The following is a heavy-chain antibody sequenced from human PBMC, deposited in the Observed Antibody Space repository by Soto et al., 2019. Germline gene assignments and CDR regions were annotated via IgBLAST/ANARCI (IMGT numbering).Heavy chain of an antibody. D-gene: IGHD5-12*01. V-gene: IGHV3-23*01. Sequence: GGSLRLSCAASGFTFSSYAMSWVRQAPGKGLEWVSTISGRGLTTYLADSVKGRFTISRDNSKSTLHLQMNSLRAEDTAVYYCAKEGATSLYYFDYWGQGTLVTVSS. CDR1: GFTFSSYA. CDR2: ISGRGLTT. CDR3: AKEGATSLYYFDY. J-gene: IGHJ4*02.